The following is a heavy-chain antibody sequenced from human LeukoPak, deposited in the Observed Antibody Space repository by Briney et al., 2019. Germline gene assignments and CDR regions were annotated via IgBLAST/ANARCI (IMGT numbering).Heavy chain of an antibody. D-gene: IGHD2-8*01. CDR3: ARVISDCTNFNCFKGYFDY. CDR1: GHSVTDYD. V-gene: IGHV1-3*01. Sequence: GASVMVSCKATGHSVTDYDIYRVRQAPGQSLEWMGWINGGNGNTKYSQKFQARVTITRDTSANTAYMELSSLGSEDTTIYYCARVISDCTNFNCFKGYFDYWGQGTPVTVSS. CDR2: INGGNGNT. J-gene: IGHJ4*01.